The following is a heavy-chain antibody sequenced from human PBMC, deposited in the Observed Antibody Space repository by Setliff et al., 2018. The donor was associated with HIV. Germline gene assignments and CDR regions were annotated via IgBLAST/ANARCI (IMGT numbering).Heavy chain of an antibody. D-gene: IGHD3-3*01. CDR3: ARDRSDYYNLPGYFDH. V-gene: IGHV4-4*07. CDR1: GGSISSYY. J-gene: IGHJ4*02. CDR2: IYTSGST. Sequence: SETLSLTCTVSGGSISSYYWSWVRQPAGKGLEWIGRIYTSGSTNYNPSLKSRVTISVDTSRNQFSLKLSSVTAADTAVYYCARDRSDYYNLPGYFDHWGQGTPVTVSS.